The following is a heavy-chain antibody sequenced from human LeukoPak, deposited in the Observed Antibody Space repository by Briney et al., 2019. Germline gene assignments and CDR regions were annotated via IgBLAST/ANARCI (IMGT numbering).Heavy chain of an antibody. CDR2: IKHDGSEK. CDR3: ARERGRNWFDP. Sequence: GGSLRLSCAASRFTFSDYWMNWVRQAPGKGLEWVANIKHDGSEKYYVDSVKGRFTISRDNAKNSLYLQMNSLRAEDTAVYYSARERGRNWFDPWGQGTLVTVSS. J-gene: IGHJ5*02. V-gene: IGHV3-7*04. CDR1: RFTFSDYW.